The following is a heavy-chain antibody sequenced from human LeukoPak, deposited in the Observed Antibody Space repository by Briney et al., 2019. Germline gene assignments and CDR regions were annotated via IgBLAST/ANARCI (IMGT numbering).Heavy chain of an antibody. J-gene: IGHJ6*02. D-gene: IGHD2-2*01. CDR2: INHSGST. Sequence: SETLSLTCAVYGGSFSGYYRSWIRQPPGKGLEWIGEINHSGSTNYNPSLKSRVTISVDTSKNQFPLKLSSVTAADTAVYYCARTRKVVVPAAMGFGYYYGMDVWGQGTTVTVSS. V-gene: IGHV4-34*01. CDR1: GGSFSGYY. CDR3: ARTRKVVVPAAMGFGYYYGMDV.